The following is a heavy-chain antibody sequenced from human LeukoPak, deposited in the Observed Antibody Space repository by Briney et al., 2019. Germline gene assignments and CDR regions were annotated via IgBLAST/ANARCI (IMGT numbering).Heavy chain of an antibody. V-gene: IGHV4-34*01. CDR1: GGSFSGYY. CDR3: ASHKVKYDYVWGSYRSPPYYFDY. Sequence: PSETLSLTCAVYGGSFSGYYWSWIRQPPGKGLEWIGEINHSGSTNYNPSLKSRVTISVDTSKNQFSLKLSSVTAADTAVYYCASHKVKYDYVWGSYRSPPYYFDYWGQGTLVTVSS. CDR2: INHSGST. J-gene: IGHJ4*02. D-gene: IGHD3-16*02.